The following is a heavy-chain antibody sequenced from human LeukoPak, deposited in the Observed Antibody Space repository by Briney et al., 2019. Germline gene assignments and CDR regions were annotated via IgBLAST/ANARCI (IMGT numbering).Heavy chain of an antibody. Sequence: GASVKVSCKASGYTFTGYYMHWVRQAPGQGLEWMGWINPNSGGTNYAQKFQGRVTMTRDTSISTAYMELSRLRSDDTAVYYCARRNGNYGSGSYYGQEYNWFDPWGQGTLVTVSS. CDR2: INPNSGGT. J-gene: IGHJ5*02. D-gene: IGHD3-10*01. CDR1: GYTFTGYY. CDR3: ARRNGNYGSGSYYGQEYNWFDP. V-gene: IGHV1-2*02.